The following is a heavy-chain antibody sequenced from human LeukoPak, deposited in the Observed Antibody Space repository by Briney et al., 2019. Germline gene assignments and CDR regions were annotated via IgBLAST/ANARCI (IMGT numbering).Heavy chain of an antibody. D-gene: IGHD6-19*01. CDR1: GGTFSSYA. Sequence: SVKVSCKASGGTFSSYAISWVRQAPGQGLEWMGRIIPILGIANYAQKFQGRVTITADKSTSTAYMELSSLRSEDTAVYYCARDVGVAVADYYYYGMDVWGQGTTVTVSS. J-gene: IGHJ6*02. CDR2: IIPILGIA. CDR3: ARDVGVAVADYYYYGMDV. V-gene: IGHV1-69*04.